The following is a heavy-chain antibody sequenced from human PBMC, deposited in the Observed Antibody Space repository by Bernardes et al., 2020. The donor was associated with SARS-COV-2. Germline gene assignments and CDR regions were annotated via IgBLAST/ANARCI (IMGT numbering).Heavy chain of an antibody. CDR1: GFTFSSYG. Sequence: GGSLRLSCAASGFTFSSYGMHWVRQAPGKGLEWVAVISYDGSNKYYADSVKGRFTISRDNSKNTLYLQMNSLRAEDTAVYYCAKALLPTGRYYYYGMDVWGQGTTVTVSS. CDR2: ISYDGSNK. CDR3: AKALLPTGRYYYYGMDV. J-gene: IGHJ6*02. V-gene: IGHV3-30*18.